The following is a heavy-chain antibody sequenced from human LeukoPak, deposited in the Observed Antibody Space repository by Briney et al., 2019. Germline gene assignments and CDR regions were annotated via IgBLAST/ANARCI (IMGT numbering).Heavy chain of an antibody. Sequence: GTSVKVSCKASGFTFTSSAMQWVRQARGQRLEWIGWIVVGSGNTNCAQKFQERVTITRDMSTSTAYMELSSLRSEDTAVYYCAAAYYDILTGHFPFDYWGQGTLVTVSS. D-gene: IGHD3-9*01. J-gene: IGHJ4*02. CDR3: AAAYYDILTGHFPFDY. CDR2: IVVGSGNT. V-gene: IGHV1-58*02. CDR1: GFTFTSSA.